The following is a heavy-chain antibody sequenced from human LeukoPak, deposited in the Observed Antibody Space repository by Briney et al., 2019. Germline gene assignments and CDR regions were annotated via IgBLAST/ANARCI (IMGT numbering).Heavy chain of an antibody. CDR2: INPNSGDT. V-gene: IGHV1-2*05. J-gene: IGHJ4*02. Sequence: ASVQVSCKATGYTFTAYYLQWVRQAPGQGLEWLGRINPNSGDTSYAQNFQGRVTMTRDTSSSTAYMELNSLRPDDTGVYYCAIGMAVANTLDNWGQGAIVTVSS. CDR3: AIGMAVANTLDN. CDR1: GYTFTAYY. D-gene: IGHD6-19*01.